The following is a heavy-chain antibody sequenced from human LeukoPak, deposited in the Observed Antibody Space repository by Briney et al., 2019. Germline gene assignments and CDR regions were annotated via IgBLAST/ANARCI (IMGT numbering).Heavy chain of an antibody. V-gene: IGHV3-48*04. CDR3: ARDGGYCSSTNCYLGV. CDR1: GFTFSSYS. Sequence: GGSLRLSCAASGFTFSSYSMNWVRQAPGKGPEWVSYISSSSSTIYYADSVKGRFTISRDNAKNSLYLQMNSLRAEDTAVYYCARDGGYCSSTNCYLGVWGQGTMVTVSS. D-gene: IGHD2-2*01. CDR2: ISSSSSTI. J-gene: IGHJ3*01.